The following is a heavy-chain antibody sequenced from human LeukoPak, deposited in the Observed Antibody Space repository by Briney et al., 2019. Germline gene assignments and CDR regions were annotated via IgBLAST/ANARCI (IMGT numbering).Heavy chain of an antibody. CDR2: IYYRGST. CDR1: GASISGYY. J-gene: IGHJ4*02. V-gene: IGHV4-59*01. CDR3: ARADYDSTAYYYNFDY. Sequence: PSETLSLTCTVSGASISGYYWSWIRQPPGKGLEWIGYIYYRGSTNYNPSLKSRVTISVDTSKNQFSLKLSSVTAADTAVYYCARADYDSTAYYYNFDYWGQGTLVTVSS. D-gene: IGHD3-22*01.